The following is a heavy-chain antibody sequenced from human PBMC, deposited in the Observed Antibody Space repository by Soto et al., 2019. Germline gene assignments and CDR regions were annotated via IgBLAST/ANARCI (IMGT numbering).Heavy chain of an antibody. Sequence: GASAKVSCKASGYTFTSYDIYWVRQATGQGLEWMGWMNPNTGNSGYAQKFQGRVTMTSDTSISTAHMELSSLRSEDTAVYYCARDDIVVVVAATYGMDVWGQGTTVTVAS. CDR2: MNPNTGNS. CDR3: ARDDIVVVVAATYGMDV. D-gene: IGHD2-15*01. V-gene: IGHV1-8*01. J-gene: IGHJ6*02. CDR1: GYTFTSYD.